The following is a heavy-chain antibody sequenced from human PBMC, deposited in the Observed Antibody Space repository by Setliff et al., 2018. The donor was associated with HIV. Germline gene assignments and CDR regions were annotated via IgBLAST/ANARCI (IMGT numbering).Heavy chain of an antibody. CDR1: GFTVSSHY. CDR2: IYSDGST. V-gene: IGHV3-66*02. Sequence: GGSLGLSCAASGFTVSSHYMSWVRQAPGKGLEWVSTIYSDGSTYHADSVKGRFTLSRDTSKNTLSLQMNSLRPEDTAVFYCARVRLYSSALDYWGQGTLVTVSS. CDR3: ARVRLYSSALDY. J-gene: IGHJ4*02. D-gene: IGHD3-22*01.